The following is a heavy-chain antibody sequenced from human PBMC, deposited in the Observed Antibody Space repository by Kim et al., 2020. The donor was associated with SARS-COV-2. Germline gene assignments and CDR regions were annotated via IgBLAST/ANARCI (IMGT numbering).Heavy chain of an antibody. CDR3: AKGPVGSSWYSLSFADY. J-gene: IGHJ4*02. Sequence: RGRFTISRDNSKTTLYLQMNSLRAEDTAVYYCAKGPVGSSWYSLSFADYWGQGTLVTVSS. V-gene: IGHV3-23*01. D-gene: IGHD6-13*01.